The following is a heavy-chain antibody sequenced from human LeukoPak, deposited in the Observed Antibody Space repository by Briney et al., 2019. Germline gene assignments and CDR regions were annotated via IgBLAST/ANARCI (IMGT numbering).Heavy chain of an antibody. Sequence: ASVKVSCKASGYTFTSYDINWVRQATGQGLEWMGWINPNSGNTGYAQKFQGRVTMTRNTSISTAYMELRSLRSDDTAVYYCARESYYYDSSGYPQKMIDYWGQGTLVTVSS. J-gene: IGHJ4*02. CDR3: ARESYYYDSSGYPQKMIDY. V-gene: IGHV1-8*01. CDR2: INPNSGNT. D-gene: IGHD3-22*01. CDR1: GYTFTSYD.